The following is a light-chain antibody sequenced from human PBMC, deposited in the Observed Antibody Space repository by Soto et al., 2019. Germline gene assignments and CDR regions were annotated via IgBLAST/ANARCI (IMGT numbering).Light chain of an antibody. CDR2: GAS. CDR3: QQYGVTPPNS. Sequence: EIVLTQSPGTLSLSPGERATLSCRASQIVSSTYLAWFQQKPGQAPRLLIYGASTRATGIPDRFSGSGSVTDSTLTISGLEPEDFALYYCQQYGVTPPNSFGGGTKVEV. J-gene: IGKJ4*01. CDR1: QIVSSTY. V-gene: IGKV3-20*01.